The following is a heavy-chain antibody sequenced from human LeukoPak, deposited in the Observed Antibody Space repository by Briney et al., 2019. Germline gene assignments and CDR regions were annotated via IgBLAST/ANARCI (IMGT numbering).Heavy chain of an antibody. CDR1: GFTFSSHR. Sequence: GGSLRLSCAASGFTFSSHRMNWVRQAPGKGLEWVADISGSSDDMHYADSVTGRFTISRDNAKSSVYLQMNSLRVEDTAVYYCARDSGRYGYYMDVWGKGTTVTVSS. CDR3: ARDSGRYGYYMDV. D-gene: IGHD1-26*01. V-gene: IGHV3-48*01. CDR2: ISGSSDDM. J-gene: IGHJ6*04.